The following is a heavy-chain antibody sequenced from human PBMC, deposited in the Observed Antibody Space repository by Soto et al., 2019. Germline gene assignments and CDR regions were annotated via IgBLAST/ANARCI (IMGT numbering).Heavy chain of an antibody. CDR1: GFTLRTYP. D-gene: IGHD1-1*01. Sequence: QVRLVESGGGVVQPGGSLRLSCAASGFTLRTYPMHWLRQAPGKGLEWLTVFSFDGKVKHYTDSVGGRFTISRDISENALYLQTNSLRAEDSAVNYCARDPLRGSPDYFDHWGQGTLVTVSS. V-gene: IGHV3-30*04. CDR3: ARDPLRGSPDYFDH. J-gene: IGHJ4*02. CDR2: FSFDGKVK.